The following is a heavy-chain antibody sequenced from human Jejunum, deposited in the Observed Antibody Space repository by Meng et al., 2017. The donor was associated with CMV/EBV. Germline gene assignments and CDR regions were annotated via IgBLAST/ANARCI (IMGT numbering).Heavy chain of an antibody. CDR2: ISGNSNYI. CDR3: ARDMVWGDPNSFDA. CDR1: GFTFSSYN. D-gene: IGHD3-10*01. Sequence: SGFTFSSYNMNWVRQAPGKGLEWVSSISGNSNYIFYRDSVEGRFTISRDNAKNSLFLQMNSLRAEDSAVYYCARDMVWGDPNSFDAWGQGTLVTVSS. J-gene: IGHJ5*02. V-gene: IGHV3-21*01.